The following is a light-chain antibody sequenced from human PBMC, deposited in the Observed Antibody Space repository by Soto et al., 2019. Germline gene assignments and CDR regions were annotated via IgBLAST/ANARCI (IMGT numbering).Light chain of an antibody. J-gene: IGLJ1*01. Sequence: QSALTQPPSVSGSPGQSVSISCTGTSSDVGTYISVSWYQQPPGTAPKLIIYAVNNRPSGVPDRFSGSKSGNTASLTISGLQAEDEADYYCSLYVSRSTSFVFGTGTK. V-gene: IGLV2-18*01. CDR3: SLYVSRSTSFV. CDR1: SSDVGTYIS. CDR2: AVN.